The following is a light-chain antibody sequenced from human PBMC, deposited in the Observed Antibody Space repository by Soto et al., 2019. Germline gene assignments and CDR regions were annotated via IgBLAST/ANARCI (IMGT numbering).Light chain of an antibody. Sequence: IGMKKSPATVSVSQGGRAALSCGASQRIGDTLAWYQQKPGQAPRLLIYGASSRVTGFPDRFSGSGSGTDFTLTISRVEPEDFAVFYCQHYGSSPLTFGGGTKVDI. CDR3: QHYGSSPLT. CDR1: QRIGDT. V-gene: IGKV3-15*01. CDR2: GAS. J-gene: IGKJ4*01.